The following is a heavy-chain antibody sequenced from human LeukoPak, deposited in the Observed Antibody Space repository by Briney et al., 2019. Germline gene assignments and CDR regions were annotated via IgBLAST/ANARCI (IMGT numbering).Heavy chain of an antibody. Sequence: PSETLSLTCTVSGGSISSSSYYCGWIRQPPGKRLEWVGSIYYSGSTYYNPSLKSRVTISVVTSKNQFSLKLSSVTAADTAVYYCARLKYYYDSRGYRAEYFQHWGQGTLVTVSS. CDR3: ARLKYYYDSRGYRAEYFQH. CDR1: GGSISSSSYY. CDR2: IYYSGST. V-gene: IGHV4-39*07. D-gene: IGHD3-22*01. J-gene: IGHJ1*01.